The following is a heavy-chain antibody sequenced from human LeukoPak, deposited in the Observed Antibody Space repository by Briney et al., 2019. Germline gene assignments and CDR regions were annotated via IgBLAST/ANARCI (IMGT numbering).Heavy chain of an antibody. V-gene: IGHV4-4*02. J-gene: IGHJ4*02. Sequence: EASETLSLTCAVSGGSISSSNWWSWVRQPPGKGLEWIGEIYHSGSTNYNPSLKSRVTISVDTSKNQFSLKLSSVTAADTAVYYCNVNQYSSSFDYWGQGTLVTVSS. CDR1: GGSISSSNW. D-gene: IGHD6-13*01. CDR3: NVNQYSSSFDY. CDR2: IYHSGST.